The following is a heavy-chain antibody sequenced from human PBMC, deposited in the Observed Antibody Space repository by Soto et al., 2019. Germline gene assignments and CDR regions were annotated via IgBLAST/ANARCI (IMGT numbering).Heavy chain of an antibody. J-gene: IGHJ6*02. D-gene: IGHD3-9*01. Sequence: ASVKVSCKASGGTFSSYAISWVRQAPGQGLEWMGGIIPIFGTANYAQKFQGRVTITADESTSTAYMELSSLRSEDTAVYYCAGPTYDILTGYPINPYYYYGMDVWGQGTTVTVSS. CDR3: AGPTYDILTGYPINPYYYYGMDV. CDR1: GGTFSSYA. CDR2: IIPIFGTA. V-gene: IGHV1-69*13.